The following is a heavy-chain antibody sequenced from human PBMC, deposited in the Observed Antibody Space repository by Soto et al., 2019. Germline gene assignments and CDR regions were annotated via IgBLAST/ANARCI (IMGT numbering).Heavy chain of an antibody. CDR1: GFTFSNAW. V-gene: IGHV3-15*01. Sequence: EVQLVESGGGLVKPGGSLRLSCAASGFTFSNAWMSWVRQAPGKGLEWVGRIKSKTDGGTTDYAAPVKGRFTISRDDSKNTLYLQMNGLKTEDTAVYYCTTDGYSSGWVTAEVDYWGQGTLVTVSS. J-gene: IGHJ4*02. CDR3: TTDGYSSGWVTAEVDY. D-gene: IGHD6-19*01. CDR2: IKSKTDGGTT.